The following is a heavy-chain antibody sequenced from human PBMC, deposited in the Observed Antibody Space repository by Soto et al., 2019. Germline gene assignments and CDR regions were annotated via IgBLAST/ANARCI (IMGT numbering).Heavy chain of an antibody. CDR1: GFTFSDHY. D-gene: IGHD6-13*01. CDR2: IRNKGNGYTT. Sequence: GGSLRLSCAVSGFTFSDHYMDWVRQAPGKGLEWVGRIRNKGNGYTTEYAASVKGRFPISRDDSQNSLYLQMNSLKTEDTAMYYCTRAHSASWSATYFDYWGLGTLVTVSS. V-gene: IGHV3-72*01. J-gene: IGHJ4*02. CDR3: TRAHSASWSATYFDY.